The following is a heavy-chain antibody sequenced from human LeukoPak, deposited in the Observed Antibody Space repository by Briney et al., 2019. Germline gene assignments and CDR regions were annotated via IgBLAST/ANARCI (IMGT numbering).Heavy chain of an antibody. J-gene: IGHJ4*02. Sequence: GGSLRLSCTASGFTFRRYSFNWVRQAPGKGLEWVSTISSGSDYIYYADSVRGRFTISRDNAENLLYLQMNSLRAEDTAVYYCTRDLSLAAPQGFDYWGQGTLVTVSS. CDR2: ISSGSDYI. D-gene: IGHD6-6*01. CDR1: GFTFRRYS. V-gene: IGHV3-21*01. CDR3: TRDLSLAAPQGFDY.